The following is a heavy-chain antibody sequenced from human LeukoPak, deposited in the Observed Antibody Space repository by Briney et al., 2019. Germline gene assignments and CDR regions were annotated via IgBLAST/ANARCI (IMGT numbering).Heavy chain of an antibody. CDR3: AREAYYYDSSGYYNDAFDI. V-gene: IGHV1-46*01. CDR1: GYTFTSYY. CDR2: INPSGGST. D-gene: IGHD3-22*01. J-gene: IGHJ3*02. Sequence: PMASVKVSCKASGYTFTSYYMHWVRQAPGQGLEWMGIINPSGGSTSYAQKFQGRVTMTRDTSTSTVYMELSSLRSEDTAVYYCAREAYYYDSSGYYNDAFDIWGQGTMVTVSS.